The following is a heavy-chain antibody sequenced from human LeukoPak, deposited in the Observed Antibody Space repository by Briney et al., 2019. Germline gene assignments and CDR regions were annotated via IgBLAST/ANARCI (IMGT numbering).Heavy chain of an antibody. V-gene: IGHV3-11*04. J-gene: IGHJ4*02. CDR3: ARARDSIAVAGSIGGDNDY. Sequence: PGGSLRLSCAASGFTFSDYYMSWIRQAPGKGLEWVSYISSSSSTIYYADSVKGRFTISRDNAKNSLYLQMNSLRDEDTAVYYCARARDSIAVAGSIGGDNDYWGQGTLVTVSS. CDR2: ISSSSSTI. D-gene: IGHD6-19*01. CDR1: GFTFSDYY.